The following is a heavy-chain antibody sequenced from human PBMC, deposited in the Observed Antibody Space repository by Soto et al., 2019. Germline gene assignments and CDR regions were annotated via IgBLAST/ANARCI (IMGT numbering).Heavy chain of an antibody. Sequence: QVQLVQSGAEVKKPGASVKVSCKASGYTFTSYGISWVRQAPGQGLEWMGWISAYNGNTNYAQKLQGRVTMTTDTSTSTAYIELRSLRSDDTAVYYCARGTLTRYYDFWSGPDDYWGQGTLVTVSS. J-gene: IGHJ4*02. CDR2: ISAYNGNT. CDR3: ARGTLTRYYDFWSGPDDY. D-gene: IGHD3-3*01. CDR1: GYTFTSYG. V-gene: IGHV1-18*04.